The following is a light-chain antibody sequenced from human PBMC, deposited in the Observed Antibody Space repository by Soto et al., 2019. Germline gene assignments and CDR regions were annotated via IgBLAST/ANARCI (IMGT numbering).Light chain of an antibody. CDR3: QQYGRSPLT. J-gene: IGKJ1*01. CDR1: QSVSSSY. Sequence: EIALTQSPGTLSLSPGERATLSCRASQSVSSSYLAWYQQKPGQAPRLIIYGVANRATGIPDRFSGSGSGTDFTLTISRLEPEDFAVYYCQQYGRSPLTFGQGTKVEIK. V-gene: IGKV3-20*01. CDR2: GVA.